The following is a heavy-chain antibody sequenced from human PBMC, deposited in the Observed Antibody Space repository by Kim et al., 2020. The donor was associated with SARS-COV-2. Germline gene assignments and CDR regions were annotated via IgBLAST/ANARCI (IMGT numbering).Heavy chain of an antibody. CDR2: INHSGST. J-gene: IGHJ4*02. Sequence: SETLSLTCAVYGGSFSGYYWSWIRQPPGKGLEWIGEINHSGSTNYNPSLKSRATISVDTSKNQFSLKLSSVNAADTTVYYCASRADRIAPIDYWGQGTLVTVSS. V-gene: IGHV4-34*01. CDR3: ASRADRIAPIDY. D-gene: IGHD2-15*01. CDR1: GGSFSGYY.